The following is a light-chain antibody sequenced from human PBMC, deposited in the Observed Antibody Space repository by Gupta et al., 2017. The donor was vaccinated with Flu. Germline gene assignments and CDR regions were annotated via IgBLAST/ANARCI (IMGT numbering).Light chain of an antibody. Sequence: IVMTQSPATLSVSPGERATLSCRASQSVSSNLAWYQQKPGQAPRLLIYGASTRSTDIPASFNGSGSGTEFTLTISSLQSEDFAVYYCQQDNNWPLTFGGGTKVEIK. CDR1: QSVSSN. CDR3: QQDNNWPLT. CDR2: GAS. V-gene: IGKV3-15*01. J-gene: IGKJ4*01.